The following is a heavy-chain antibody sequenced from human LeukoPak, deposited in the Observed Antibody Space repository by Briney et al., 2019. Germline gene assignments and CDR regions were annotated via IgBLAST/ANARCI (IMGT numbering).Heavy chain of an antibody. CDR1: GFTFDDYG. D-gene: IGHD5-24*01. CDR3: ARDRGYNYDY. Sequence: GGSLRLSCAASGFTFDDYGMSRVRQGPGKGLEWVSGINWNGGSTDYADSVKGRFTISRDNAKNSLYLQMNSLRAEDTALYYCARDRGYNYDYWGQGTLVTVSS. CDR2: INWNGGST. V-gene: IGHV3-20*04. J-gene: IGHJ4*02.